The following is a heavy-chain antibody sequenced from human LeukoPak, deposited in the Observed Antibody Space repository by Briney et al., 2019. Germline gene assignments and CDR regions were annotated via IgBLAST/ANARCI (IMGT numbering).Heavy chain of an antibody. CDR3: AKDIVRGQQSDYYYYYMDV. Sequence: GRSLRLSCAASGFTFDDYAMHWVRQAPGKGLEWVSGISWNSGSIGYADSVKGRFTISRDNAKNSLYLQMNSLRAEDTALYYCAKDIVRGQQSDYYYYYMDVWGKGTTVTVSS. D-gene: IGHD3-10*01. CDR2: ISWNSGSI. V-gene: IGHV3-9*01. J-gene: IGHJ6*03. CDR1: GFTFDDYA.